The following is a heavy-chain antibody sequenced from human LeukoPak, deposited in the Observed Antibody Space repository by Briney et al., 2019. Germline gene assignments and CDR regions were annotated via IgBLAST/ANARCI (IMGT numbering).Heavy chain of an antibody. Sequence: SETLSLTCAVCGGSFSGYYWSWIRQPPGKGLEWIGEINHSGSTNYNPSLKSRVTISVDTSKNQFSLKLSSVTAADTAVYYCARDQGSSWPFDYWGQGTLVTVSS. CDR3: ARDQGSSWPFDY. CDR2: INHSGST. D-gene: IGHD6-13*01. J-gene: IGHJ4*02. V-gene: IGHV4-34*01. CDR1: GGSFSGYY.